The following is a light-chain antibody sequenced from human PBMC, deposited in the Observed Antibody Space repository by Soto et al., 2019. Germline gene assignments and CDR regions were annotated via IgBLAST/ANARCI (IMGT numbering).Light chain of an antibody. CDR3: QQYNNWPPYT. CDR2: GAS. CDR1: QSVSNN. J-gene: IGKJ2*01. V-gene: IGKV3-15*01. Sequence: EIVMTQSPATLSVSPGERATLSCRASQSVSNNLAWYQQKPGQAPRLLIYGASTRATGIPARFSGSGSGTEFSLTVSSLQSEDFAVYYCQQYNNWPPYTFGQGTKLEIK.